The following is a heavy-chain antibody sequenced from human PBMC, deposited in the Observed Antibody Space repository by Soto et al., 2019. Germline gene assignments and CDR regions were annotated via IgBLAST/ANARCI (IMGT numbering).Heavy chain of an antibody. J-gene: IGHJ5*02. D-gene: IGHD2-2*01. CDR3: ARDLMECSSTSCYAWFDP. V-gene: IGHV1-69*13. CDR1: GGTFSSYR. CDR2: IIPIFGTA. Sequence: ASVKVSCKASGGTFSSYRISWVRQAPGQGLEWMGGIIPIFGTANYAQKFQGRVTITADESTSTAYMELSSLRSEDTAVYYCARDLMECSSTSCYAWFDPWGQGTLVTVSS.